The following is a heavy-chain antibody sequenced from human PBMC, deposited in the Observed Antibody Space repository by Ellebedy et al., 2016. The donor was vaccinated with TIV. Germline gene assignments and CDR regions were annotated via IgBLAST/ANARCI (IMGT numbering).Heavy chain of an antibody. Sequence: SQTLSLTCXVYGGSFSGYYWSWIRQPPGKGLEWIGEINHSGSTNYNPSLKSRVTISVDTSKNQFSLKLSSVTAADTAVYYCARQGSSSWYNAGAFDIWGQGTMVTVSS. CDR3: ARQGSSSWYNAGAFDI. CDR1: GGSFSGYY. J-gene: IGHJ3*02. D-gene: IGHD6-13*01. CDR2: INHSGST. V-gene: IGHV4-34*01.